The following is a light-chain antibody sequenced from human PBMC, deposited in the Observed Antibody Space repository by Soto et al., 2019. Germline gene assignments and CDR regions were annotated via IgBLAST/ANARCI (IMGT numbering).Light chain of an antibody. CDR1: QDISSY. CDR3: QQRNIWPPVT. CDR2: VAS. Sequence: DIQLTQSPSSLSASVGDRVSITCRASQDISSYLAWYQQKPGKAPKLLIYVASTFQSGVPSRFSGSGSGTEFTLTISSLQPEDFAVYYSQQRNIWPPVTFGQGTRLEI. J-gene: IGKJ5*01. V-gene: IGKV1-9*01.